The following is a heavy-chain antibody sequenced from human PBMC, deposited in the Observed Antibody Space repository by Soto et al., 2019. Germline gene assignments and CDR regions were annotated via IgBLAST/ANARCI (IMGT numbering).Heavy chain of an antibody. D-gene: IGHD6-13*01. CDR1: GYTFTSSP. CDR3: ARDGQQLANWFDP. CDR2: INAGNGNT. J-gene: IGHJ5*02. V-gene: IGHV1-3*01. Sequence: QVPLVQSGAEVKKPGASVKVSCKASGYTFTSSPMHWVRQAPGQRLEWMGWINAGNGNTKYSQKFQGRVTITRDTSASTAYMELSSLRSEDTAVYYCARDGQQLANWFDPWGQGTLVTVSS.